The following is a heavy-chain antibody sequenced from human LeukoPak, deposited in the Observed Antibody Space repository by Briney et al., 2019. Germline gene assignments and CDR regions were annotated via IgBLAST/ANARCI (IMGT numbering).Heavy chain of an antibody. CDR2: MSWNSGSI. CDR3: AKTGGGHRSYHYYGMDV. D-gene: IGHD3-16*02. V-gene: IGHV3-9*01. CDR1: GLLFEDYG. J-gene: IGHJ6*02. Sequence: GRSLRLPCVASGLLFEDYGMHWVRQAPGKGLEWVSGMSWNSGSIDYADSVKGRFTISRDNAKNTLYLQMNSLRVEDTALYYCAKTGGGHRSYHYYGMDVWGQGTTVTVS.